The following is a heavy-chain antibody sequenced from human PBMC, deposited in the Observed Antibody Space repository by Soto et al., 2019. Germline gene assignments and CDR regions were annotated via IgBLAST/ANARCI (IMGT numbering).Heavy chain of an antibody. CDR2: IIPVFGTV. D-gene: IGHD5-18*01. Sequence: SVKVSCKASGGTLSRYVISWVRQAPGQGLEWMGGIIPVFGTVNYAQKFQGRVTITADESTTTAYMELRSLRSEDAAVYYCARAQRIQLWASGMDVWGQGTTVTVSS. V-gene: IGHV1-69*13. CDR3: ARAQRIQLWASGMDV. CDR1: GGTLSRYV. J-gene: IGHJ6*02.